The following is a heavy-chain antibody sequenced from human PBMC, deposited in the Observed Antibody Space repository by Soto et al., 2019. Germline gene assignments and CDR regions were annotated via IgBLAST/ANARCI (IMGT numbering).Heavy chain of an antibody. J-gene: IGHJ6*02. CDR2: IIPIFGTA. Sequence: SVKVSCKASGGTFSSYAISWVRQAPGQGLEWMGGIIPIFGTANYAQKFQGRVTITADESTSTAYMELSSLRSEDTAVYYCARVSSWYYYYYYGMDVWGQGTTVTVSS. V-gene: IGHV1-69*13. D-gene: IGHD6-13*01. CDR3: ARVSSWYYYYYYGMDV. CDR1: GGTFSSYA.